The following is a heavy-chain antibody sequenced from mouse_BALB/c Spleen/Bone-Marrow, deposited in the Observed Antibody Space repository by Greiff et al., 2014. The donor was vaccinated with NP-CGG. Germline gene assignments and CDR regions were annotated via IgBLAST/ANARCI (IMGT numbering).Heavy chain of an antibody. CDR3: TRSGYVMDY. D-gene: IGHD3-1*01. CDR2: IYPGTGSI. Sequence: LQQPGSELVRPGASVKPSCKASGYTFTSYWMHWVKQRPGQGLEWLGNIYPGTGSINYDEKFKSKATLTVDTSSSTAYMQLSSLTSEDSAVYYCTRSGYVMDYWGQGTSVTVSS. J-gene: IGHJ4*01. V-gene: IGHV1S22*01. CDR1: GYTFTSYW.